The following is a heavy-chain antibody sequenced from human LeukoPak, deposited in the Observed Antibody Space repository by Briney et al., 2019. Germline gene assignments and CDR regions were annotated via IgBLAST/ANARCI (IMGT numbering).Heavy chain of an antibody. J-gene: IGHJ3*02. D-gene: IGHD5-12*01. V-gene: IGHV3-53*01. CDR1: GFTVSSNY. Sequence: GGSLRLSCAASGFTVSSNYMSWVRQAPGKGLEWVSVIYSGGSTYYADSVKGRFTISRDNSKNTLYLQMNSLRAEDTAVYYCARAEGWLRPGAFDIWGQGTMVTVSS. CDR2: IYSGGST. CDR3: ARAEGWLRPGAFDI.